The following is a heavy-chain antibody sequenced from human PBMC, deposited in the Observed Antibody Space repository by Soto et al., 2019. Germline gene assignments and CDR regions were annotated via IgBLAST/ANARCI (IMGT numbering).Heavy chain of an antibody. J-gene: IGHJ4*02. CDR3: AKMATGWLHYGYFDY. CDR1: GFTFSSYA. V-gene: IGHV3-23*01. D-gene: IGHD5-12*01. CDR2: ISGSGGST. Sequence: EVQLLESGGGLVQPGGSLRLSCAASGFTFSSYAMSWVRQAPGKGLEWVSAISGSGGSTYYADSVKGRVTISRDNSKNPLYLQMTSLKAEDTAVYYCAKMATGWLHYGYFDYWGQGTLVTVSS.